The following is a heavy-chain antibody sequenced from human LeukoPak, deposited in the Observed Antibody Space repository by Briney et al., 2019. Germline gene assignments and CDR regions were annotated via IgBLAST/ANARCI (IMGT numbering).Heavy chain of an antibody. Sequence: ASVSVSCKASGYTFTSYGISWVRQAPGQGLEWMGWISAYNGNTNYAQKLQGRVTMTTDTSTSTAYMELRSLRSEDTAVYYCARDLEGGYDSDYWGQGTLVTVSS. CDR2: ISAYNGNT. D-gene: IGHD5-12*01. J-gene: IGHJ4*02. CDR1: GYTFTSYG. V-gene: IGHV1-18*01. CDR3: ARDLEGGYDSDY.